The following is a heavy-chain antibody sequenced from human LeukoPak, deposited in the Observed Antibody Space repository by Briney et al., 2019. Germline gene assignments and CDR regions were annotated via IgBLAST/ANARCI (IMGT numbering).Heavy chain of an antibody. D-gene: IGHD3-22*01. Sequence: GGSLRLSCAASGFTFSTNWMHWVRQAPGEGLVWVSRINGDGSTTRYADSVEGRFTISRDNAKNTLYLQMSSLRAEDTAVYYCGRGSDRTGYFPTWGQGTLVTVSS. CDR2: INGDGSTT. J-gene: IGHJ5*02. CDR1: GFTFSTNW. CDR3: GRGSDRTGYFPT. V-gene: IGHV3-74*01.